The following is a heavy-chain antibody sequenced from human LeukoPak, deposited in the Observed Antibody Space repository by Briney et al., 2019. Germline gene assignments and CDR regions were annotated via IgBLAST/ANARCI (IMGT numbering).Heavy chain of an antibody. CDR1: GGSISNYY. J-gene: IGHJ3*02. V-gene: IGHV4-59*01. CDR2: IYYSGFT. CDR3: ARERTVTDAFDI. D-gene: IGHD4-17*01. Sequence: SETLSLTCTVSGGSISNYYWTWIRQPPGKGLKWIGYIYYSGFTNYNPSLKSRVTISVDKSKNQFSLKLSSVTAADTAVYYCARERTVTDAFDIWGQGTMVTVSS.